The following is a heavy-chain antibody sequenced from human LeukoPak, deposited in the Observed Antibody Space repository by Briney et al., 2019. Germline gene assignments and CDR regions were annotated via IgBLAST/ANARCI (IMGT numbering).Heavy chain of an antibody. CDR1: GYTLTELS. J-gene: IGHJ4*02. CDR2: FDPEDGET. D-gene: IGHD5-18*01. CDR3: ATDRDSTAMGPGYFDY. Sequence: GASVKVSCKVSGYTLTELSMHWVRQAPGKGLEWMGGFDPEDGETIYAQKFQGRVTMTEDTSTDTAYMELSSPRSEDTAVYYCATDRDSTAMGPGYFDYWGQGTLVTVSS. V-gene: IGHV1-24*01.